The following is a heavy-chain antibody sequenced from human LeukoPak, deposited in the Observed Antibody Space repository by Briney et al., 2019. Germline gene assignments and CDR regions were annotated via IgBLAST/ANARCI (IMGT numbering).Heavy chain of an antibody. CDR1: GYTFTGYY. V-gene: IGHV1-2*02. Sequence: ASVKVSCKASGYTFTGYYMHWVRQAPGQGLEWMGWINPNSGGTNYAQKFQGRVTMTRDTSISTAYMELSRLRSDDTAVYYCARDWYSGGWDLDYWGQGTLVTVSS. J-gene: IGHJ4*02. CDR3: ARDWYSGGWDLDY. CDR2: INPNSGGT. D-gene: IGHD6-19*01.